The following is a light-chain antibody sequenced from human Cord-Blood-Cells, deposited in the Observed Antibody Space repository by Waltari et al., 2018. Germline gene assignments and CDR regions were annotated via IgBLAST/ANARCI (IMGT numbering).Light chain of an antibody. J-gene: IGLJ1*01. V-gene: IGLV1-40*01. CDR3: QSYDSSLSGYV. CDR1: SSTIGPGYD. Sequence: QSVLTQPPSVSGAPGQRVTIPCTGSSSTIGPGYDVHWYQQLPGTAPKLLIYGNSNRPSGVPDRFSGSKSGTSASPAITGLQAEDEADYYCQSYDSSLSGYVFGTGTKVTVL. CDR2: GNS.